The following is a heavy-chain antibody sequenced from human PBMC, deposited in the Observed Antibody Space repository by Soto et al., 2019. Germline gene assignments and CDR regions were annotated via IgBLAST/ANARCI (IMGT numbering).Heavy chain of an antibody. CDR3: ARQEDNGNRYGSLDY. V-gene: IGHV4-59*08. J-gene: IGHJ4*02. Sequence: SETLSLTCTVSGGSISHYYWGWIRQPPGKGLEWIGSIFYSGSTKYNPSLRSRSTISLDMSKNQFSLKVSSVTAADTAVYYCARQEDNGNRYGSLDYWGQGALVTVSS. CDR1: GGSISHYY. D-gene: IGHD1-1*01. CDR2: IFYSGST.